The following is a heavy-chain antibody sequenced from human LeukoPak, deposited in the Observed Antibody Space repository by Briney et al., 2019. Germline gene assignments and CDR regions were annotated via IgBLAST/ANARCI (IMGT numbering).Heavy chain of an antibody. Sequence: GGSLRLSCAASGFTLSDYHMNWVRQAPGKGLEWLSYISSSGSTIYYADSVKGRFTISRDNAKSSLYLQMNSLRAEDTAVYYCARENVLVPTAKDYFDYWGQGTLVTVSS. CDR3: ARENVLVPTAKDYFDY. V-gene: IGHV3-11*01. CDR2: ISSSGSTI. CDR1: GFTLSDYH. J-gene: IGHJ4*02. D-gene: IGHD2-2*01.